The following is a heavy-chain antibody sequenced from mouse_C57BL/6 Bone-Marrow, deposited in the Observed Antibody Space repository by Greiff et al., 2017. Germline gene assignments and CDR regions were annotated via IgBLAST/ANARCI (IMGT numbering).Heavy chain of an antibody. J-gene: IGHJ3*01. D-gene: IGHD2-4*01. CDR1: EYEFPSHD. V-gene: IGHV5-2*01. CDR2: INSDGGST. Sequence: EVQVVESGGGLVQPGESLKLSCESNEYEFPSHDMSWVRKTPEKRLALVAAINSDGGSTYYPDTMERRFIISRDNTKKTLYLQMNSLRSEDTALYYCARHDYGGAWFAYWGQGTLVTVSA. CDR3: ARHDYGGAWFAY.